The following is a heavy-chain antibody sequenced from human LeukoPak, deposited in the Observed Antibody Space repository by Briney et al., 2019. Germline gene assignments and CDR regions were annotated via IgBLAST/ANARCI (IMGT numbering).Heavy chain of an antibody. D-gene: IGHD6-13*01. Sequence: ASVRVSCKASGGTFSSYAISWVRQAPGQGLEWMGGIIPIFGTANYAQKFQGRVTITADESTSTAYMEPSSLRSEDTAVYYCARGPLDIHSSSWFYFDYWGQGTLVTVSS. CDR1: GGTFSSYA. V-gene: IGHV1-69*13. CDR3: ARGPLDIHSSSWFYFDY. J-gene: IGHJ4*02. CDR2: IIPIFGTA.